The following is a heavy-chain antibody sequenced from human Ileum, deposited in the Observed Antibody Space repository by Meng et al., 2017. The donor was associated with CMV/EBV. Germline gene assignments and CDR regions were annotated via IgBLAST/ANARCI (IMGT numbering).Heavy chain of an antibody. J-gene: IGHJ4*02. CDR1: GFTFSDYY. D-gene: IGHD3-22*01. CDR2: ISSSGSTI. Sequence: GGSLRLSCAASGFTFSDYYMSWIRQAPGKGLEWVSYISSSGSTIYYADSVKGRFTISRDNAKNSLYLQMNSLRAEDTAVYYCARVYGSYYYDSSGYYYPPDYWGQGTLVTVSS. V-gene: IGHV3-11*04. CDR3: ARVYGSYYYDSSGYYYPPDY.